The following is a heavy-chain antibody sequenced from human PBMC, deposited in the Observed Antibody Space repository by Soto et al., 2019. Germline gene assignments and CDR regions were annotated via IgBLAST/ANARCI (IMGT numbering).Heavy chain of an antibody. V-gene: IGHV1-24*01. CDR2: FDPEDGET. CDR3: ATYHTYGDYYYYYGMDV. J-gene: IGHJ6*02. CDR1: GYTLTELS. Sequence: ASVKVSCKVSGYTLTELSMHWVRQAPGKGLEWMGGFDPEDGETIYAQKFQGRVTMTEDTSTDTAYMELSSLRSEDTAVYYCATYHTYGDYYYYYGMDVWGQGTTVTVSS. D-gene: IGHD4-17*01.